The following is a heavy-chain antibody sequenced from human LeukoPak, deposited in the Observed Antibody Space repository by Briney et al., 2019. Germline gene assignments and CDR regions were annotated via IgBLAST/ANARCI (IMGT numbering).Heavy chain of an antibody. V-gene: IGHV3-23*01. Sequence: PGGSLRLSCAASGFTFSSYAMSWVRQAPGKGLEWVSAISGSGGSTYYADSVKGRFTISRDNSKNTLYLQMNSLRAEDTAVYYCAKDLGDILGYEPLDYLGQGTLVTVSS. CDR1: GFTFSSYA. J-gene: IGHJ4*02. CDR2: ISGSGGST. CDR3: AKDLGDILGYEPLDY. D-gene: IGHD3-16*01.